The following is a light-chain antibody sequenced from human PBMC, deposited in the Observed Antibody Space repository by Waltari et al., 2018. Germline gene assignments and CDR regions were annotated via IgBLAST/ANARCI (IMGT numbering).Light chain of an antibody. CDR3: QQYEIWPRT. Sequence: DTVMTQSPATLSVSPGERATLSCRASQSVGTNLAWYQQKPGQAPRLLIYGASTRATGIPATFSGSWSGTEFTLTISSLQSEDFAVYYCQQYEIWPRTFGQGTKVEIK. CDR2: GAS. V-gene: IGKV3-15*01. J-gene: IGKJ1*01. CDR1: QSVGTN.